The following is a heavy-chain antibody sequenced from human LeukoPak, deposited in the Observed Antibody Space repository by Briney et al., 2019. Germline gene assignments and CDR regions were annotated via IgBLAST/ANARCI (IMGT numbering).Heavy chain of an antibody. J-gene: IGHJ4*02. CDR1: GGSISSYY. CDR3: ARGQLDNSGSFPH. D-gene: IGHD1-26*01. Sequence: SETLSLTCTVSGGSISSYYWSWIRQPPGKGLEWIGYIYYSGSTYYNPSLKSRVTISVDTSKNQFSLKLSSVTAADTAVYYCARGQLDNSGSFPHWGQGTLVTVSS. V-gene: IGHV4-59*12. CDR2: IYYSGST.